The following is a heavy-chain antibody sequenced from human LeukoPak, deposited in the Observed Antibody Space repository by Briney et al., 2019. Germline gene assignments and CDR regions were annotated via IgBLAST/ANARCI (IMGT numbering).Heavy chain of an antibody. J-gene: IGHJ4*02. V-gene: IGHV3-48*04. D-gene: IGHD3-9*01. CDR3: ARDEGNTGYYY. CDR2: ISSRSSTI. CDR1: GFTFSNFG. Sequence: PGGSLRLSCAASGFTFSNFGVNWVRQAPGKGLEWVSYISSRSSTIYYADSVKGRCTISRDNAKNSLYLQMNSLRAEDTAVYYCARDEGNTGYYYWGQGTLVTGPS.